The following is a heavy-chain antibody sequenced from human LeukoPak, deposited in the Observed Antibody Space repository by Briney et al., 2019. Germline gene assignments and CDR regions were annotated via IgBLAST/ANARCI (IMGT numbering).Heavy chain of an antibody. V-gene: IGHV1-18*01. CDR2: ISAYNGNT. D-gene: IGHD3-3*01. CDR3: ARVLLVFGVVIISHFDY. J-gene: IGHJ4*02. CDR1: GYTFTSYG. Sequence: ASVKVSCKASGYTFTSYGISWVRQAPGQGLEWMGWISAYNGNTNYAQKLQGRVTMTTDTSTSTAYMELRSLRSDDTAVYYCARVLLVFGVVIISHFDYWGQGTLVTVS.